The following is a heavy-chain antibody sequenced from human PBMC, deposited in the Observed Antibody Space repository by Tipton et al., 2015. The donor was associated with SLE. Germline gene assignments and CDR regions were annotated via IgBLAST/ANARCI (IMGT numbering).Heavy chain of an antibody. V-gene: IGHV4-4*08. CDR3: ARDFTYSSSSGDPFDI. Sequence: GLVKPSETLSLTCTVSGGSISSYYWSWIRQPPGKGLEWIGYIYTSGSTNYNPSLKSRVTISVDTSKNQFSLKLSSVTAADTAVYYCARDFTYSSSSGDPFDIWGQGTMVTVSS. D-gene: IGHD6-6*01. CDR1: GGSISSYY. J-gene: IGHJ3*02. CDR2: IYTSGST.